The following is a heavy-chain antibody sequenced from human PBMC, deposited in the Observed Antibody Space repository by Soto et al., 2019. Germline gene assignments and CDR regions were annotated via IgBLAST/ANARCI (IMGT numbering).Heavy chain of an antibody. CDR2: IGGSGVST. V-gene: IGHV3-23*01. Sequence: EVQLLESGGGLGQPGGSLRLSCAASGFTFSSYAMSWVRQAPGKGLEWVSGIGGSGVSTYYADSVKGRFTISRDNSKNTLYLQVDSLRAEDTAVYYCAKDTPERGVVAATFDYWGQGTLVTVSS. J-gene: IGHJ4*02. D-gene: IGHD2-15*01. CDR1: GFTFSSYA. CDR3: AKDTPERGVVAATFDY.